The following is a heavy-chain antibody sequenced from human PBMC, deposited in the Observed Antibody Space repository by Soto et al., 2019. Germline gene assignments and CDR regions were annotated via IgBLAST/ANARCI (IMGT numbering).Heavy chain of an antibody. V-gene: IGHV3-23*01. CDR2: ISGTGGST. CDR1: GFTFSGYA. CDR3: AKDRNGINYVRWFDP. Sequence: EVQLLESGGGLVQPGGSLRLSCTASGFTFSGYAMSWVRQAPGKGLEWVSAISGTGGSTYYADSVKGRFTISRDNYKHTLYLQMNSLRVEDTAVYYCAKDRNGINYVRWFDPWGQGTLVPVSS. D-gene: IGHD4-4*01. J-gene: IGHJ5*02.